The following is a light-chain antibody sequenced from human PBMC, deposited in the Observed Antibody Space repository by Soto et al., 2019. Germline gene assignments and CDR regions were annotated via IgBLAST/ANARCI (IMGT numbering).Light chain of an antibody. Sequence: DIPMTQSPSSLSASVGDRVTITCRASQSISTYLNWYQQTPGKAPKLLIYAASSLQSGVPSRFSGSGSGTDFTLTISSLQPEDFASYYCQQSQITPYTFGQGTKLAIK. CDR2: AAS. J-gene: IGKJ2*01. CDR1: QSISTY. CDR3: QQSQITPYT. V-gene: IGKV1-39*01.